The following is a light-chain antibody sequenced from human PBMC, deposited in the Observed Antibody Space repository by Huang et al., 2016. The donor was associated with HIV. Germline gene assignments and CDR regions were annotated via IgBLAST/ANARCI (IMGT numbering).Light chain of an antibody. V-gene: IGKV1-17*03. CDR2: DAS. J-gene: IGKJ4*01. Sequence: DIQMTQSPSVMSASVGDRVTISCRASQGISNRLVWFQQKPGRVPKRLIHDASSLESGVPTRFSGSGSGTEFTLTINSLQPEDFATYCLQHNGHPLTFGGGTRVEIK. CDR1: QGISNR. CDR3: LQHNGHPLT.